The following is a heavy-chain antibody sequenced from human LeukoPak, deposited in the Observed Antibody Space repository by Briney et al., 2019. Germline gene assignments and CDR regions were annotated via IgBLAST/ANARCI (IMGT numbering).Heavy chain of an antibody. J-gene: IGHJ6*03. V-gene: IGHV4-31*03. Sequence: SQTLSLTCSVSGGSISGGGYNWTWIRQHPGKGLEWIGYIYYSGSTYYNPSLQSRVSMSVDTSKNQFSLKLSSVTAADTAVYYCARSPTDFWSTFHGAFLMDVWGKGTTVTVSS. CDR1: GGSISGGGYN. CDR2: IYYSGST. CDR3: ARSPTDFWSTFHGAFLMDV. D-gene: IGHD3-3*01.